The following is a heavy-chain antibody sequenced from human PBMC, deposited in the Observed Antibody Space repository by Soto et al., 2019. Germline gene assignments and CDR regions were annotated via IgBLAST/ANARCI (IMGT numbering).Heavy chain of an antibody. CDR2: ISSSSSYT. CDR3: ARDTDQLERPI. CDR1: GFTFSDYY. J-gene: IGHJ4*02. V-gene: IGHV3-11*05. D-gene: IGHD1-1*01. Sequence: QVQLVESGGGWVKPGGSLRLSCAASGFTFSDYYMSWIRQAPGKGLEWVSYISSSSSYTNYADSVKGRFTISRDNAKNSLYLQMNSLRAEDTAVYYCARDTDQLERPIWGQGTLVTVAS.